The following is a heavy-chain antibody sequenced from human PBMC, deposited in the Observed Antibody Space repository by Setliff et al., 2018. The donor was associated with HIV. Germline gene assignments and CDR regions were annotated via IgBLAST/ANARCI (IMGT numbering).Heavy chain of an antibody. Sequence: SETLSLTCTVSGGSISSSSYYWGWIRQPPGKGLEWIGSIYYSGSTYYNPSLKSRVTISVDTSKNQFSLKLSSVTAADTAVYYCARLRVSSSSQTFDHGGQGTLVTVSS. CDR3: ARLRVSSSSQTFDH. CDR2: IYYSGST. D-gene: IGHD6-6*01. CDR1: GGSISSSSYY. J-gene: IGHJ4*02. V-gene: IGHV4-39*07.